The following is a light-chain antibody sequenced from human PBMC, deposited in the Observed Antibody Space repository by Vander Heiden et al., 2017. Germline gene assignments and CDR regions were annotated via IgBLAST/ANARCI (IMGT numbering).Light chain of an antibody. CDR1: SSNIGAGYD. J-gene: IGLJ3*02. Sequence: QSVLTQPPSLSGAPGQRVTTACTGSSSNIGAGYDVHWYQQLPGTAPKLLIYGNSNRPSGVPDRFSGSKSGTSASLAITGLQAEDEADYYCQSYDSSLSGWVFGGGTKLTVL. CDR2: GNS. V-gene: IGLV1-40*01. CDR3: QSYDSSLSGWV.